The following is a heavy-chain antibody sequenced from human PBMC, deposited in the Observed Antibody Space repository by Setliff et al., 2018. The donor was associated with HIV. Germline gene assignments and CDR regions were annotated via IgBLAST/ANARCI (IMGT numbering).Heavy chain of an antibody. CDR2: VFYSGVT. Sequence: SETLSLTCTVSGASISNGYYYWGWIRQPSGKGLEWIGAVFYSGVTVYNSSLKSRSAISISTSRNQFSLRMASVTVADTAQYYCARVNRARGGYFYYMDVWGKGATVTVSS. CDR1: GASISNGYYY. D-gene: IGHD2-15*01. V-gene: IGHV4-30-4*01. J-gene: IGHJ6*03. CDR3: ARVNRARGGYFYYMDV.